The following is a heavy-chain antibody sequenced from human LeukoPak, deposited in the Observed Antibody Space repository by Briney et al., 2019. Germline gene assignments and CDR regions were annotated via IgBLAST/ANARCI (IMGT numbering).Heavy chain of an antibody. V-gene: IGHV3-74*01. CDR1: GFTFNNYW. CDR2: IRFDGGDT. CDR3: AKEIDGFDV. Sequence: PGGSLRLSCAASGFTFNNYWMHWVRQAPGMGLVWVSSIRFDGGDTAYADSAKGRFTISRDNAKNTMFLQMSNLRAEDTAVYYCAKEIDGFDVRGQGTLVTVSS. J-gene: IGHJ3*01.